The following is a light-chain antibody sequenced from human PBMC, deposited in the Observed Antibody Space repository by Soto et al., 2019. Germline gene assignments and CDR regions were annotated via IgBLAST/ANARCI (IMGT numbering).Light chain of an antibody. J-gene: IGKJ1*01. CDR3: QQYNNRPPWT. V-gene: IGKV3D-15*01. Sequence: EIVLTQSPATLSLSPGERVTVSCRASQSAGSRLAWYQQKPGQAPRLLIYDASDRATGIPARFSGSGSGTEFTLTISSLQSEDFALYYCQQYNNRPPWTFGQGTKVDIK. CDR1: QSAGSR. CDR2: DAS.